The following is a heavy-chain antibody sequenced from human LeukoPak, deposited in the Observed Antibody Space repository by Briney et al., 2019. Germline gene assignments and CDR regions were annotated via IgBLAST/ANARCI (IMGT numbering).Heavy chain of an antibody. J-gene: IGHJ5*02. CDR1: GFTFSSYG. V-gene: IGHV3-30*02. CDR3: ARDLGQQQLVQYWFDP. D-gene: IGHD6-13*01. Sequence: PGGSLRLSCAASGFTFSSYGMHWVRQAPGKGLEWVAFIRYDGSDKYYADSVKGRFTISRDNSKNTLYLQMNSLRSEDTAVYYCARDLGQQQLVQYWFDPWGQGTLVTVSS. CDR2: IRYDGSDK.